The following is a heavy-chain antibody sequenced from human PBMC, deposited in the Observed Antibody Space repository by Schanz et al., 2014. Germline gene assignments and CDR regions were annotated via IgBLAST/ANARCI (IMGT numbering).Heavy chain of an antibody. CDR2: ISYDGNNK. CDR1: GFTFSSYA. D-gene: IGHD1-26*01. Sequence: VNLVASVGGLVKPGGSLRLSCSASGFTFSSYAMHWVRQAPGKGLEWVALISYDGNNKYYADSVKGRFTISRDNAKNSLYLQMNSLRDEDTAVYYCARGGATRFDYWGQGTLVTVSS. V-gene: IGHV3-30*04. J-gene: IGHJ4*02. CDR3: ARGGATRFDY.